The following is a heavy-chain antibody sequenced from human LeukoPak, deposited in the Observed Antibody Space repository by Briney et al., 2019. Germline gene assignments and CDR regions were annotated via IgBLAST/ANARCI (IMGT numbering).Heavy chain of an antibody. CDR1: GDSVSSNNGA. J-gene: IGHJ4*02. CDR3: AREVGTSGCYTFDY. CDR2: TYYRSKWYN. V-gene: IGHV6-1*01. Sequence: SQTLSLTCAISGDSVSSNNGAWNWIRQSPSRGLEWLGRTYYRSKWYNDYAESMKGRITISPDTSKNQFSLQLNSVTPEDTAVYYCAREVGTSGCYTFDYWGQGTMVTVSS. D-gene: IGHD6-19*01.